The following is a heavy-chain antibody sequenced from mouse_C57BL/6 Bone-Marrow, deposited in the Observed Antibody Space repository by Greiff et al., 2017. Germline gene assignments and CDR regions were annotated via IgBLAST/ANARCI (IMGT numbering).Heavy chain of an antibody. CDR2: IWSGGST. J-gene: IGHJ4*01. D-gene: IGHD2-4*01. V-gene: IGHV2-2*01. Sequence: QVHVKQSGPGLVQPSQSLSITCTVSGFSLTSYGVHWVRQSPGKGLEWLGVIWSGGSTDYNAAFISRLSISKDNSKSQVFFKMNSLQADDTAIYYCASYDYGGSLAMDYWGQGTSVTVSS. CDR3: ASYDYGGSLAMDY. CDR1: GFSLTSYG.